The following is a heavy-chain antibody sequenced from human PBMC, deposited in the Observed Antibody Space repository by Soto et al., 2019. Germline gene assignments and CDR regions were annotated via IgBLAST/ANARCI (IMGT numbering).Heavy chain of an antibody. J-gene: IGHJ3*02. CDR2: IFPIFATA. CDR3: TRGGYSTSWTHDAYDI. CDR1: GGTFNNYA. Sequence: QVQLVQSGAEVKKPGSSVKVSCKASGGTFNNYAISWVRQAPGQGLEWMGGIFPIFATANYAQKFQGRVTLTADESTSTAYMKLSSLRSEDTAVYYCTRGGYSTSWTHDAYDIWGQGTMVTVSS. D-gene: IGHD6-13*01. V-gene: IGHV1-69*12.